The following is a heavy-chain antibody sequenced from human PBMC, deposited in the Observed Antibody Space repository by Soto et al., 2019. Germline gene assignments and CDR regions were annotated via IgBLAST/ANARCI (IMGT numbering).Heavy chain of an antibody. CDR3: ASHSGVAALGGLDH. Sequence: QVQLQESGPGLVKPSETLSLTSTVSGGSFTSDYWSWIRQPPGKGLQWIGYIYYNGTTNYNPSLKSRLTISQDTAKGQISLELTSLTAEDTAVYYCASHSGVAALGGLDHWGQGTLVTVSS. CDR1: GGSFTSDY. CDR2: IYYNGTT. V-gene: IGHV4-59*08. J-gene: IGHJ4*02. D-gene: IGHD2-8*01.